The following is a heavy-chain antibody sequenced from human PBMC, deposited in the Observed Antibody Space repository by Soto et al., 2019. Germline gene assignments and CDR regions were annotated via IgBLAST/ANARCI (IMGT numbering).Heavy chain of an antibody. Sequence: PGESLKIAFRTSGYRFTSYLISWVRQMPVKGLEWMGIIFPSDSDTRYSPSFQGQVTISADRSTSTVFLQWASLKASDTAVYFCARKDKSGYFNRFDPLGQRTLVTVSS. V-gene: IGHV5-51*01. CDR1: GYRFTSYL. CDR3: ARKDKSGYFNRFDP. CDR2: IFPSDSDT. J-gene: IGHJ5*02. D-gene: IGHD3-22*01.